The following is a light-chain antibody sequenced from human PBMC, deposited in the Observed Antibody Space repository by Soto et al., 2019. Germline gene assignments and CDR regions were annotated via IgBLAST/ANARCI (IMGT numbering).Light chain of an antibody. V-gene: IGLV1-47*01. J-gene: IGLJ2*01. CDR3: ATWDDSLKGAV. CDR2: WND. Sequence: QSVLTQPPSASATPGQRVIISCSGSSSNIGSNYVHWYHHLPGAAPKLLIFWNDKRASGVPDRFSGSKSGTSASLAISGLRSDDEADYFCATWDDSLKGAVFGGGTQLTVL. CDR1: SSNIGSNY.